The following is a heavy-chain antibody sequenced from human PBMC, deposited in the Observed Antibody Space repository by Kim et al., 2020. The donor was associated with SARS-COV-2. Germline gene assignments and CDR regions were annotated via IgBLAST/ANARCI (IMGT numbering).Heavy chain of an antibody. CDR3: XRXLXGXHXXYGMXV. J-gene: IGHJ6*02. CDR2: XGADGDT. Sequence: GGSLRLSCAASGFTFSSHDMHWVRQXTGKXXEXXSXXGADGDTYXLGXVRGRXTISRENAKNSLYLQXXXLTVXDXXXYXXXRXLXGXHXXYGMXVWXQG. V-gene: IGHV3-13*01. D-gene: IGHD1-26*01. CDR1: GFTFSSHD.